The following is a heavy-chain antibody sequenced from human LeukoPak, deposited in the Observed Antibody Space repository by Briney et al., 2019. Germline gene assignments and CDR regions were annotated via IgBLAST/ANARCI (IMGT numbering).Heavy chain of an antibody. Sequence: GGSLRLSCAACVYTDSIRYISWVRDAPGAGLEWGSDLYSGGNTYYADSVEGRFTVSSDNSMNTLYLQMNSLRAEDTAVYYCATSLPVVQGVIFAYWGQGTLVTVSS. CDR2: LYSGGNT. CDR1: VYTDSIRY. CDR3: ATSLPVVQGVIFAY. J-gene: IGHJ4*02. V-gene: IGHV3-53*01. D-gene: IGHD3-10*01.